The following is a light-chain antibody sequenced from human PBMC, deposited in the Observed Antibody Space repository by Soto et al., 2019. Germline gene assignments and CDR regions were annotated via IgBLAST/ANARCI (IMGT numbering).Light chain of an antibody. CDR2: DAA. CDR1: QSVGRNY. V-gene: IGKV3-20*01. CDR3: QQYAASPLT. J-gene: IGKJ4*01. Sequence: EILLTQSPGTLSLFPGERATLSCRASQSVGRNYLAWFQQKPGQVPRLLIYDAANRAAGIPDGFSGSGSGTDFTLPISGLEPEDFAVFYCQQYAASPLTFGGGTKVEIK.